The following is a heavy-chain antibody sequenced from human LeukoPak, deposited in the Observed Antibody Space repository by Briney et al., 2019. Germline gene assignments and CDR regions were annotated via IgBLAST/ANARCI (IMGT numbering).Heavy chain of an antibody. CDR2: ISSSSSYI. V-gene: IGHV3-21*01. J-gene: IGHJ4*02. Sequence: GGSLRLSCAASGFTFSTYSMNWVRQAPGKGLEWVSSISSSSSYIYYADSVKGRFTISRDNAKNTLYLQMNSLRAEDTAVYYCARDWFHAIDYWGQGTLVTVSS. CDR1: GFTFSTYS. CDR3: ARDWFHAIDY. D-gene: IGHD2/OR15-2a*01.